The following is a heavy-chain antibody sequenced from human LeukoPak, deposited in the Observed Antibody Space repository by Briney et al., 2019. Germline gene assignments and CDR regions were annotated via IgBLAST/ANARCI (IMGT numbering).Heavy chain of an antibody. V-gene: IGHV3-30*02. CDR3: AKEGGVGYYYMDV. D-gene: IGHD1-26*01. J-gene: IGHJ6*03. CDR2: IRYDGSNK. CDR1: GFTFSSYW. Sequence: GGSLRLSCAASGFTFSSYWMSWVRQAPGKGLEWVAFIRYDGSNKYYADSVKGRFTISRDNSKNTLYLQMNSLRAEDTAVYYCAKEGGVGYYYMDVRGKGTTVTVSS.